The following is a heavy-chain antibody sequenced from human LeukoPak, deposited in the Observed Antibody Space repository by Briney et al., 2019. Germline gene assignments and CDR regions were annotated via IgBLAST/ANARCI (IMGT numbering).Heavy chain of an antibody. Sequence: PSETLSLTCTVSGYPISSGYYWGWIRQPPGKGLEWIGSIYHSGSTYYNPSLKSRVTISVDTSKNQFSLKLSSVTAADTAVYYCARDRLVFYYYTIDYWGQGTLVTVSS. J-gene: IGHJ4*02. CDR2: IYHSGST. CDR1: GYPISSGYY. V-gene: IGHV4-38-2*02. D-gene: IGHD1-26*01. CDR3: ARDRLVFYYYTIDY.